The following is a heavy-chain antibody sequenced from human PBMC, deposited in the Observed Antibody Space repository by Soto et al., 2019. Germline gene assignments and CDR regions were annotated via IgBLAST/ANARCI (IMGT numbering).Heavy chain of an antibody. CDR1: GFTFSTYA. J-gene: IGHJ4*02. V-gene: IGHV3-23*01. Sequence: PGGSLRLSCAASGFTFSTYAMNLVRQPPGKGLEWVSSISGSGAYTYYADSVQGRFTISRDNSKNTLNLQMNSLRAEDTAVYYCARDRHPYSTKYYFDYWGQGTLVTVSS. CDR2: ISGSGAYT. D-gene: IGHD2-2*01. CDR3: ARDRHPYSTKYYFDY.